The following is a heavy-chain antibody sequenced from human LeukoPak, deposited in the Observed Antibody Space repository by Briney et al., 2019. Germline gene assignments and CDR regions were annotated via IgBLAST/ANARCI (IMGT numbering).Heavy chain of an antibody. Sequence: ASVKVSCKASGYTFTSYDNNWVRQATGQGLEWVGWMNPNSGNTGYAQKFQGRVTMTRNTYISTAYMELSSLRSEDTAVYYCARGQVVRGVINYWGQGTLVTVSS. CDR2: MNPNSGNT. J-gene: IGHJ4*02. D-gene: IGHD3-10*01. CDR3: ARGQVVRGVINY. V-gene: IGHV1-8*01. CDR1: GYTFTSYD.